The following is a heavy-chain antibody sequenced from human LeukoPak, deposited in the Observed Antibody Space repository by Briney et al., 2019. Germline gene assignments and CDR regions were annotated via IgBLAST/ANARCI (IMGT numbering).Heavy chain of an antibody. CDR2: ICYSGST. D-gene: IGHD6-13*01. V-gene: IGHV4-59*08. J-gene: IGHJ4*02. CDR3: ARGARIAAVGY. CDR1: GGSISSYH. Sequence: SETLSLTCTVSGGSISSYHWSWIRQSPGKGLEWIGYICYSGSTNYNPSLKSRVTISVDTSKNQFSLKLRSVTAADTAVYYCARGARIAAVGYWGQGTLVTVSS.